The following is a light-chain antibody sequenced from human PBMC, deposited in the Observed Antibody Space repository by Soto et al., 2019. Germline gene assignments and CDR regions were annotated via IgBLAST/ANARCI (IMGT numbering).Light chain of an antibody. V-gene: IGLV3-1*01. CDR2: QDN. Sequence: SYELTQPPSVSVSPGQTASITCSGAKLGDKYACWYQQKPGQSPVLVIYQDNKRPSGIPERFSGSNSGNTATLTISGTQAMDEADYYCQAWDSSSYVVFGGGTKLTVL. CDR1: KLGDKY. J-gene: IGLJ2*01. CDR3: QAWDSSSYVV.